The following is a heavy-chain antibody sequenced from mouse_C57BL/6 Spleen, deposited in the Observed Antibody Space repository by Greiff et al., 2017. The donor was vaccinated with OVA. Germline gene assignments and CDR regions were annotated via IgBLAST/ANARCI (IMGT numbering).Heavy chain of an antibody. J-gene: IGHJ3*01. CDR1: GFNIKDSY. Sequence: EVKLQQSGAELVRPGASVKLSCTASGFNIKDSYMHWVKQRPEQGLEWIGRIDPEDGDTEYAPKFQGKATMTADTSSNTAYLQLSSLTSEDTAVYYCTTIYYDYGFAYWGQGTLVTVSA. V-gene: IGHV14-1*01. CDR2: IDPEDGDT. CDR3: TTIYYDYGFAY. D-gene: IGHD2-4*01.